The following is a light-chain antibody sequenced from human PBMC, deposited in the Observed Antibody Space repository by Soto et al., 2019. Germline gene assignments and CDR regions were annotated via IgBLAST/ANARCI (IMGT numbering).Light chain of an antibody. V-gene: IGKV1-33*01. CDR3: QQYDNLPIT. CDR1: QDINDY. J-gene: IGKJ3*01. CDR2: DAS. Sequence: DIQMTQSPSSLSASVGDRVTITCQASQDINDYLNWYHQKPGEAPKVLIYDASKLERGVPSRFSGSGSGTVFTLTISVLQPEDIATYYCQQYDNLPITFCPGTKVDLK.